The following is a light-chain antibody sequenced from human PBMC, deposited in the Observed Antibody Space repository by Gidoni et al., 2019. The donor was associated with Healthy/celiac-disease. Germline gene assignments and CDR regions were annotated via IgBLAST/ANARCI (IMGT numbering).Light chain of an antibody. CDR1: QGISSY. Sequence: AIRMTQSPSSLSASTGDGVTITCRPSQGISSYLAWYQQKPGKAPKLLIYAASTLQSGVPSRFSGSGSGTDFTLTISCLQSEDFATYYCQQYYSYPYTFGQGTKLEIK. V-gene: IGKV1-8*01. J-gene: IGKJ2*01. CDR2: AAS. CDR3: QQYYSYPYT.